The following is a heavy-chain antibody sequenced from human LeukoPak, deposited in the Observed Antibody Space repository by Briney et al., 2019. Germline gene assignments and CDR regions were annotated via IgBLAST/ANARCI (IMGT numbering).Heavy chain of an antibody. CDR3: ARGYYCSSTSCYDY. CDR2: INHSGST. V-gene: IGHV4-34*01. D-gene: IGHD2-2*01. CDR1: GGSFGGHY. J-gene: IGHJ4*02. Sequence: SETLSLTCAVYGGSFGGHYWSWIRQPPGKGLEWIGEINHSGSTNYNPSLKSRVTISVDTSKNQFSLKLSSVTAADTAVYYCARGYYCSSTSCYDYWGQGTLVTVSS.